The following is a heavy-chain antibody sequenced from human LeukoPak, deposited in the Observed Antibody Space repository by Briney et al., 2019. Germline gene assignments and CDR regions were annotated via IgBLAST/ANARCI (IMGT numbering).Heavy chain of an antibody. D-gene: IGHD6-19*01. CDR2: IKQDGSEK. CDR1: GFTFSGYW. Sequence: PGGSLRLSXAASGFTFSGYWMSWVRQAPGKGLEWVANIKQDGSEKYYVDSVKGRFTISRDNAKNSLYLQMNSLRAEDTAVYYCARDLRIAVASYWGQEPWSPSPQ. CDR3: ARDLRIAVASY. J-gene: IGHJ4*01. V-gene: IGHV3-7*01.